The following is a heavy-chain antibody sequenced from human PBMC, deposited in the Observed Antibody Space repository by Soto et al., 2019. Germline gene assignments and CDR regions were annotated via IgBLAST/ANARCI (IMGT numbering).Heavy chain of an antibody. CDR3: ASPSGLLAYCGGDCSRARDYYYYMDV. Sequence: QVQLVQSGAEVKKPGSSVKVSCKASGGTFSSYTISWVRQAPGQGLEWMGRIIPILGIANYAQKFQGRVTITADKSTSTAYMELSSLRSEDTAVYYCASPSGLLAYCGGDCSRARDYYYYMDVWGKGTTVTVSS. J-gene: IGHJ6*03. D-gene: IGHD2-21*01. V-gene: IGHV1-69*02. CDR1: GGTFSSYT. CDR2: IIPILGIA.